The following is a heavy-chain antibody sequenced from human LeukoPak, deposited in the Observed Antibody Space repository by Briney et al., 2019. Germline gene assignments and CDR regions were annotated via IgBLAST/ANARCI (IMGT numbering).Heavy chain of an antibody. V-gene: IGHV3-23*01. Sequence: GGSLRLSCAASGFTFSSYAMSWVRQAPGRGLEWVSAISGSGGSTYYADSVKGRFTISRDNSKNTLYLQMDSLRAEDTAVYYCAKDRWAYYDSSGYYYVYWGQGTLVTVSS. CDR2: ISGSGGST. D-gene: IGHD3-22*01. CDR3: AKDRWAYYDSSGYYYVY. J-gene: IGHJ4*02. CDR1: GFTFSSYA.